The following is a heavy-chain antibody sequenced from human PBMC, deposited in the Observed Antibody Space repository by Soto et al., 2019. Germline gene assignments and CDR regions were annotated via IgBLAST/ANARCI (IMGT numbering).Heavy chain of an antibody. CDR1: GFTFSDHF. V-gene: IGHV3-72*01. CDR2: AKTGPYGYAN. Sequence: PGGSLRLSCAASGFTFSDHFMDWVRQAPGRGLEWIGRAKTGPYGYANQYAASVQGRFTVSRDDSENSFYIYMNSPRNDDTAIYYYASPGVVGDALGDRYFDFWGRGTLVTVSS. D-gene: IGHD2-21*01. CDR3: ASPGVVGDALGDRYFDF. J-gene: IGHJ2*01.